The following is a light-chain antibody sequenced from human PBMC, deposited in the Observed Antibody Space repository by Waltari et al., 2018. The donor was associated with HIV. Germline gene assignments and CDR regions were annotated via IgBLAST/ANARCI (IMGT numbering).Light chain of an antibody. J-gene: IGLJ2*01. Sequence: NFLLTQPHSVSESPGKTVTISCTRSSGSIASNYVQWSQQRPGSSPTTVIYEDTQRPSVVRYRVSGSIDRASNSAALTCSWLKSEDEADYYCQSYASSNHVLFGGGAKLTVL. V-gene: IGLV6-57*01. CDR3: QSYASSNHVL. CDR2: EDT. CDR1: SGSIASNY.